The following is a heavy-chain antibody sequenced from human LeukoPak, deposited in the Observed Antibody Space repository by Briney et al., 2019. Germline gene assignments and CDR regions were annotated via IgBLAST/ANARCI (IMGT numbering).Heavy chain of an antibody. CDR2: IYYSGST. Sequence: SETLSLTCTVSGGSISSSSYYWGWIRQPPGKGLEWIGSIYYSGSTYYNPSLKSRVTISVDTSKNQFSLKLSSVTAADTAVYYCARDMFYYSSGSYFGLDYWGQGTLLTVSS. D-gene: IGHD3-10*01. V-gene: IGHV4-39*07. J-gene: IGHJ4*02. CDR1: GGSISSSSYY. CDR3: ARDMFYYSSGSYFGLDY.